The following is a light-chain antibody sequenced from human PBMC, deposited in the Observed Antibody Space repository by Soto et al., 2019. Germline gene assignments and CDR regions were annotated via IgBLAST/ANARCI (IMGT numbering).Light chain of an antibody. V-gene: IGKV3-15*01. CDR2: GAS. CDR1: HSISSN. J-gene: IGKJ1*01. Sequence: IVMTQSPPTLSVSPGERATLSCRASHSISSNLAWYQQKPGQAPRLLIYGASTRATGIPARFSGSGSGTEFTLTISSLQSEDFAVYYCQQYNNWPRPFGQRTKVDI. CDR3: QQYNNWPRP.